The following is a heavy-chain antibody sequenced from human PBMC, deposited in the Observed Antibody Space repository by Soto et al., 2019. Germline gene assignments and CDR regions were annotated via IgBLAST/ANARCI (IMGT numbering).Heavy chain of an antibody. V-gene: IGHV1-69*01. CDR2: IIPIFGTA. Sequence: QVQLVQSGAEMKKPGSSVKVSCKASGYTFSTYGVSWVRQAPGQGLEWMGGIIPIFGTAKYAQKFQGRVTITADESTSTAYMEMSSLISEDTAVYYCARDREQLGVSVNYGMDVWGQGTTVIVSS. J-gene: IGHJ6*02. CDR1: GYTFSTYG. CDR3: ARDREQLGVSVNYGMDV. D-gene: IGHD1-26*01.